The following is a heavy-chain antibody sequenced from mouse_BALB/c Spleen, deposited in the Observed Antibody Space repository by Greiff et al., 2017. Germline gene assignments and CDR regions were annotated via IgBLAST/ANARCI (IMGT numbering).Heavy chain of an antibody. CDR3: AREGKLGSYFDY. J-gene: IGHJ2*01. CDR2: INPSSGYT. D-gene: IGHD4-1*01. Sequence: QVQLKQSAAELARPGASVKMSCKASGYTFTSYTMHWVKQRPGQGLEWIGYINPSSGYTEYNQKFKDKTTLTADKSSSTAYMQLSSLTSEDSAVYYCAREGKLGSYFDYWGQGTTLTVSS. V-gene: IGHV1-4*02. CDR1: GYTFTSYT.